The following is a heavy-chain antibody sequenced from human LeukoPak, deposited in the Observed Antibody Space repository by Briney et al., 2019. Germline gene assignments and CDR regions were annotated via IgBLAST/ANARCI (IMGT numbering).Heavy chain of an antibody. CDR2: ISTSSSYI. CDR3: TRTLRGSSY. CDR1: GFTFSTYS. V-gene: IGHV3-21*01. Sequence: PGGSLRLSCAASGFTFSTYSMNWVRQAPGKGLEWVSSISTSSSYIYYTDSVKGRFTISRDNARKSLFLEMNSLRAEDTAVYYCTRTLRGSSYWGQGTLVTVSS. J-gene: IGHJ4*02. D-gene: IGHD3-16*01.